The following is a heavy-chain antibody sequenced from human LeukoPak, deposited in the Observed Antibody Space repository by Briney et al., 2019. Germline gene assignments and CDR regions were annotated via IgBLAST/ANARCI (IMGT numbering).Heavy chain of an antibody. CDR3: ARHGWHAWYFDL. Sequence: PSETLSLTCVVYGESFSGYSWSWIRQPPGKGLEWIGEINQRRNTNYNPSLKSRVTISIDMSKNQFSLKLSSVTAADTAVYYCARHGWHAWYFDLWGRGTLVTVSS. V-gene: IGHV4-34*01. CDR1: GESFSGYS. J-gene: IGHJ2*01. CDR2: INQRRNT. D-gene: IGHD6-19*01.